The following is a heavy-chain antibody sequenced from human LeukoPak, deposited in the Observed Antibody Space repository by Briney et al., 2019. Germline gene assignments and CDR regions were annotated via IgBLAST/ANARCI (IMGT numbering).Heavy chain of an antibody. CDR2: IIPIFGTA. V-gene: IGHV1-69*01. D-gene: IGHD5-12*01. J-gene: IGHJ4*02. Sequence: SVKVSCKASGGTFSSYAISWVRQAPGQGLEWMGGIIPIFGTANYAQKFQGRVTITADESTSTAYMELSSLRSEDTAVYYCARDQRGDSAYDFDYWGQGILVTVSS. CDR1: GGTFSSYA. CDR3: ARDQRGDSAYDFDY.